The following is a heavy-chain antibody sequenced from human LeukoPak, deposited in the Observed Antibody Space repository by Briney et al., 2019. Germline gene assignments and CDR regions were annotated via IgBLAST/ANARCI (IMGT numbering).Heavy chain of an antibody. D-gene: IGHD2-21*02. J-gene: IGHJ6*03. CDR3: ASRYCGGDCYSDYYYYYMDV. Sequence: PGGSLRLSCAASGSTVSSNYMSWVRQAPGKGLEWVSVIYSGGSTYYADSVKGRFTISRDNSKNTLYLQMNSLRAEDTAVYYCASRYCGGDCYSDYYYYYMDVWGKGTTVTVSS. CDR1: GSTVSSNY. CDR2: IYSGGST. V-gene: IGHV3-66*02.